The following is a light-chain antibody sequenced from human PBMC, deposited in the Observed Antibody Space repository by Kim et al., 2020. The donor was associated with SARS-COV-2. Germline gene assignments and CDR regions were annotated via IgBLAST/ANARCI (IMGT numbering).Light chain of an antibody. J-gene: IGKJ2*01. V-gene: IGKV1-39*01. CDR2: AAS. CDR3: QENYFAPYT. Sequence: PPCGDRVPITCRESQKIVNYLNWYHQKPGKAPKLLIHAASGLQSGVPSRFSGSGSGTDFTLTISSLQPEDFATYYCQENYFAPYTFGQGTKLEI. CDR1: QKIVNY.